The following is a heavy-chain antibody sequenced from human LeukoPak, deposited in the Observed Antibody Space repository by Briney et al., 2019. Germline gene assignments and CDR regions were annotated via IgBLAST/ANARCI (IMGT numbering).Heavy chain of an antibody. J-gene: IGHJ3*02. CDR1: GFTFDGYA. D-gene: IGHD4-17*01. Sequence: GKSLRLSCAASGFTFDGYAMHWVRQAPGKGLELVSGISWNSGSIGYADSVKGRFTISRDNAKNSLYLQMNSLRAEDMALYYCAKDLCALTTGCAFDIWGQGTMVTVSS. CDR2: ISWNSGSI. V-gene: IGHV3-9*03. CDR3: AKDLCALTTGCAFDI.